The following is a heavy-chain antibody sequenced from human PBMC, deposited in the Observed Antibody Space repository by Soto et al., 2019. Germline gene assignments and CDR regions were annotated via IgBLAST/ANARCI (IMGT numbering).Heavy chain of an antibody. V-gene: IGHV1-18*01. CDR1: GYTFSRYG. CDR2: ISGYNGDT. J-gene: IGHJ6*02. CDR3: AKNGQPPYYYYGMDV. D-gene: IGHD2-8*01. Sequence: QGQLVQSGPEAKKPGASVKVSCKASGYTFSRYGISWVRQAPGQGLEWMGWISGYNGDTKYAQKVQGRVTMTIDTSTYTAYMEFRSLTSDDTATYYCAKNGQPPYYYYGMDVWGQGTTVTFSS.